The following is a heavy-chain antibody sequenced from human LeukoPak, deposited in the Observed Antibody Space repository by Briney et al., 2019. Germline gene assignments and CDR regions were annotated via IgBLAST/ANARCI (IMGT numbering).Heavy chain of an antibody. J-gene: IGHJ3*02. CDR2: IYHSGST. Sequence: SETLSLTCAVSGYSISSGYCWGWIRQPPGKGLEWIGSIYHSGSTYYNPSLKSRVTISVDTFKNQFSLRLSSVTAADTAVYYCARQLLRFLEWLSNPGAFDIWGQGTMVTVSS. CDR1: GYSISSGYC. V-gene: IGHV4-38-2*01. CDR3: ARQLLRFLEWLSNPGAFDI. D-gene: IGHD3-3*01.